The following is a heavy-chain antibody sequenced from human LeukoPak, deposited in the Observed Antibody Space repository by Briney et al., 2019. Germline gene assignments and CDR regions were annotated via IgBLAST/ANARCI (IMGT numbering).Heavy chain of an antibody. V-gene: IGHV3-23*01. CDR2: ISGSGGST. CDR3: AKSQGSGEYQLLPYFDY. J-gene: IGHJ4*02. D-gene: IGHD2-2*01. Sequence: GGSLRLSCAASGFTFSSYAMSWVRQAPGKGLEWVSAISGSGGSTYYADSVKGRFTISRDNSKNTLYLQMNSLRAEDTAVYYCAKSQGSGEYQLLPYFDYWGRGTLVTVSS. CDR1: GFTFSSYA.